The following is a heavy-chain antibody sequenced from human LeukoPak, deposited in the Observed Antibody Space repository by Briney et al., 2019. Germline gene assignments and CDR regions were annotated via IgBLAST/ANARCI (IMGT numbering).Heavy chain of an antibody. V-gene: IGHV3-7*01. CDR2: IQPDGTAK. Sequence: GGSLRLSCAASGFTFGSHWMTWVRQAPGKGLEWVANIQPDGTAKEYVGSVKGRFSIPRDNAENSLYLQMSSLRAEDTAVYYCARWNYDSLTGYYIDYWGQGTLVAVSS. D-gene: IGHD3-9*01. CDR3: ARWNYDSLTGYYIDY. J-gene: IGHJ4*02. CDR1: GFTFGSHW.